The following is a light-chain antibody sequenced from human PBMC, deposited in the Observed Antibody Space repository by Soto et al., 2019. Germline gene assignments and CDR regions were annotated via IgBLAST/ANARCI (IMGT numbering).Light chain of an antibody. Sequence: QSVLTQPASVSGSPGQSITISCTGTSSDVDGYNYVSWYQQHPGKAPKLMIYEVSNRPSGVSNRFSGSKSGNTASLTISGLQAEDEADYYCSSYTSSSTLYVFGTGTMVTVL. V-gene: IGLV2-14*01. CDR2: EVS. CDR1: SSDVDGYNY. CDR3: SSYTSSSTLYV. J-gene: IGLJ1*01.